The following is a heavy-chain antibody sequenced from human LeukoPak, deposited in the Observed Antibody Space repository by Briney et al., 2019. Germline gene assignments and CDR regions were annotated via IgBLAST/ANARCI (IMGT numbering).Heavy chain of an antibody. Sequence: GGSLRLSCAASGFTFSSYGMHWVRQAPGKGLEWVAVIWYDGSNKYYADSVKGRFTISRDNAKNSLYLQMSSLRAEDTAVYYCARDYASDYWGQGTLVTVSS. D-gene: IGHD3-10*01. J-gene: IGHJ4*02. CDR2: IWYDGSNK. CDR1: GFTFSSYG. CDR3: ARDYASDY. V-gene: IGHV3-33*01.